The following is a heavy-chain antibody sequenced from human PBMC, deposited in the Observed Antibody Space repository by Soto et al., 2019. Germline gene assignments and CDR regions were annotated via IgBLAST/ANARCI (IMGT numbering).Heavy chain of an antibody. CDR3: AREIGGDNYGFDS. CDR2: ISYSGDT. J-gene: IGHJ4*02. D-gene: IGHD3-10*01. V-gene: IGHV4-31*03. CDR1: GGSFTSGGYY. Sequence: PSETLSLTCTVSGGSFTSGGYYWSWIRQRPGKGLEWIGYISYSGDTNYNPSLQSRVTISADASRSHFSLKLSSVSAADTAVYYCAREIGGDNYGFDSWAREFWSPSP.